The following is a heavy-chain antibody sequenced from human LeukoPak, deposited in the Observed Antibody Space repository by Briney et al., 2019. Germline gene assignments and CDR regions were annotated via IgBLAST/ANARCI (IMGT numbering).Heavy chain of an antibody. J-gene: IGHJ4*02. CDR3: VKATGGWYFDY. CDR2: ISYSGST. CDR1: GGSISSYY. V-gene: IGHV4-59*01. D-gene: IGHD6-19*01. Sequence: SETLSLTCSVSGGSISSYYWSWIRQPPGKGLEWIASISYSGSTNYNPSLKSRVTISADTSKNQFSLNLRSVTAADTAVYYCVKATGGWYFDYWGQGTLVTVSS.